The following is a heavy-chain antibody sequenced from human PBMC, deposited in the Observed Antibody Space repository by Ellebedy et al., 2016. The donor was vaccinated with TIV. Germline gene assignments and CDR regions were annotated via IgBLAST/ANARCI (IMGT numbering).Heavy chain of an antibody. J-gene: IGHJ2*01. CDR1: GGSFRGYY. V-gene: IGHV4-34*01. CDR2: INHSGST. D-gene: IGHD5-24*01. Sequence: MPSETLSLTCAVYGGSFRGYYWSWIRQPPGKGLEWIGEINHSGSTNYNPSLKSRVTISVDTSKNQFSLKLSSVTAADTAVYYCARLRRDGYNNAYWYFDLWGRGTLVTVSS. CDR3: ARLRRDGYNNAYWYFDL.